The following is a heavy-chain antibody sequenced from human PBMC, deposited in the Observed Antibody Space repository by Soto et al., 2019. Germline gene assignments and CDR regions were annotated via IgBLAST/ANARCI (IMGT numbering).Heavy chain of an antibody. V-gene: IGHV1-69*13. CDR2: IIPIFGTA. CDR1: GGTFSSYA. CDR3: ARARDEYYYDSSGYVGDAFDI. Sequence: SVKVSCKASGGTFSSYAISWVRQAPGQGLEWMGGIIPIFGTANYAQKFQGRVTITADESTSTAYMELSSLRSEDTAVYYCARARDEYYYDSSGYVGDAFDIWGQGTMVTVSS. J-gene: IGHJ3*02. D-gene: IGHD3-22*01.